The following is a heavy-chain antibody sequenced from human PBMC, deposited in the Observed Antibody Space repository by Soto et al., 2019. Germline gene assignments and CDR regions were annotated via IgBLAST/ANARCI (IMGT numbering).Heavy chain of an antibody. D-gene: IGHD5-12*01. J-gene: IGHJ4*02. CDR2: IYYSGTT. CDR3: ARLAYSHYST. V-gene: IGHV4-39*01. CDR1: GGSIKVGGYY. Sequence: KPSETLSLTCTVLGGSIKVGGYYWGWIRQPPGKGLEWVATIYYSGTTYYNPSLKSRLTISLDTSRNQFSLDLTSVTAADTAVYYCARLAYSHYSTWGQGTLVTVSS.